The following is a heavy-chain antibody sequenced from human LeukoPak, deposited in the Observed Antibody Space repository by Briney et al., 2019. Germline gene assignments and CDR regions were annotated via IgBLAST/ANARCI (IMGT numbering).Heavy chain of an antibody. V-gene: IGHV3-23*01. D-gene: IGHD2/OR15-2a*01. J-gene: IGHJ5*02. CDR1: GFTFSNYY. CDR3: AKSPSTRQNWFDP. CDR2: ISGSGGST. Sequence: GGSLRLSCAASGFTFSNYYMHWVRQAPGKGLEWVSAISGSGGSTYYADSVKGRFTISRDNSKNTLYLQMNSLRAEDTAVYYCAKSPSTRQNWFDPWGQGTLVTVSS.